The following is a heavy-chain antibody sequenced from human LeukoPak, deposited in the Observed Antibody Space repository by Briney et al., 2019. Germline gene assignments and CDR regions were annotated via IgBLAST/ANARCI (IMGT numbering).Heavy chain of an antibody. CDR2: IYNSGST. D-gene: IGHD5-24*01. Sequence: SETLSLTCTVSGGSIGSYYWSWIRQPPGKGLEWIGYIYNSGSTNYSPSLKSRVSISVDTPKNQFSLRLSSVTAADTAVYYCARPSRDGYRYTFDYWGRGILVTVSS. CDR3: ARPSRDGYRYTFDY. V-gene: IGHV4-59*01. J-gene: IGHJ4*02. CDR1: GGSIGSYY.